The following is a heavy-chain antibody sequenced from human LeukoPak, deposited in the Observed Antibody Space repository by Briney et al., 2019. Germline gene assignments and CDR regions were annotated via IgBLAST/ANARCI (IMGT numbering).Heavy chain of an antibody. CDR2: MNPNSGNT. J-gene: IGHJ4*02. CDR1: GYTFTSYD. Sequence: ASVKVSCKASGYTFTSYDINWVRQATGQGLEWMGWMNPNSGNTGYAQKFQGRVTTTRNTSISTAYMELSSLRSEDTAVYYCARESVGGYFDWLSGDLDYWGQGTLVTVSS. V-gene: IGHV1-8*01. D-gene: IGHD3-9*01. CDR3: ARESVGGYFDWLSGDLDY.